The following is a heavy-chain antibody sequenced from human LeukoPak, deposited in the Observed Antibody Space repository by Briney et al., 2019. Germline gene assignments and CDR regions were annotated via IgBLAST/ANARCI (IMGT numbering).Heavy chain of an antibody. CDR3: ARHGVSSRYYYYMDV. J-gene: IGHJ6*03. V-gene: IGHV5-51*01. Sequence: GESLKISCKGSGYSFTSYWIGWVRQMPGKGLEWMGLIYPGDSDTRYSPSFQGQVTISADKSISTAYLQWSSLKASDTAMYYCARHGVSSRYYYYMDVWGKGTTVTVSS. D-gene: IGHD3-10*01. CDR1: GYSFTSYW. CDR2: IYPGDSDT.